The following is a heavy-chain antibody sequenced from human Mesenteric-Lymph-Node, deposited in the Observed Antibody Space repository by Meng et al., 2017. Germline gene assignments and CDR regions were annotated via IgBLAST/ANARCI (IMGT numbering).Heavy chain of an antibody. J-gene: IGHJ6*02. CDR1: GFTFSSYS. CDR2: ISGSGGST. Sequence: GGSLRLSCAASGFTFSSYSMSWVRQAPGKGLEWVSAISGSGGSTYYADSVKGRFTISRDNSKNTLYLQMNSLRAEDTAVYYCTTVGPPRGSHESYYYYGMDVWGQGTTVTVSS. V-gene: IGHV3-23*01. CDR3: TTVGPPRGSHESYYYYGMDV. D-gene: IGHD1-26*01.